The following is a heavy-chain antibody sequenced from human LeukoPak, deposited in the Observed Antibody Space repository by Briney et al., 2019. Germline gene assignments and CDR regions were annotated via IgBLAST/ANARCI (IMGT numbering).Heavy chain of an antibody. V-gene: IGHV3-15*01. CDR2: IKSHPDGGTV. D-gene: IGHD5-12*01. Sequence: GGSLRLSCVASGFTFTNAWMTWVRQAPGKGLEWVGRIKSHPDGGTVDYAAPVKGRFAISRDDSANTLYLQLNSLKTEDTVVYYCAKYQGYADYWGQGTLVTVSS. J-gene: IGHJ4*02. CDR1: GFTFTNAW. CDR3: AKYQGYADY.